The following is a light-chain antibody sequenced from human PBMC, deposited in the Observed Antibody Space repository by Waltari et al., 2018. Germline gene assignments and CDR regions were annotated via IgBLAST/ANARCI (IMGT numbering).Light chain of an antibody. CDR3: SSYTNSRTTI. J-gene: IGLJ2*01. CDR2: DVT. CDR1: GSDIGGYNY. Sequence: QSALTQPASVSGSPGQSIAISCTGTGSDIGGYNYVSWYQQYPGRAPKLIIYDVTRWPSGVSNRFFGSKSGVTASLTISGLQDEDEADYYCSSYTNSRTTIFGGGTRVTVL. V-gene: IGLV2-14*03.